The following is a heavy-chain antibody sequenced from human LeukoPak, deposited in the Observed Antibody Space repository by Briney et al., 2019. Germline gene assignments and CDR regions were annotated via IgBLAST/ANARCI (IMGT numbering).Heavy chain of an antibody. J-gene: IGHJ6*02. CDR3: ARSLTMIESFYYYYGMDV. D-gene: IGHD3-22*01. V-gene: IGHV1-69*13. Sequence: SVKVSCKASGGTFSSYAISWVRQAPGQGLEWMGGIIPIFGTANYAQKFQGRVTITADESTSTAYTELSSLRSEDTAVYYCARSLTMIESFYYYYGMDVWGQGTTVTVSS. CDR1: GGTFSSYA. CDR2: IIPIFGTA.